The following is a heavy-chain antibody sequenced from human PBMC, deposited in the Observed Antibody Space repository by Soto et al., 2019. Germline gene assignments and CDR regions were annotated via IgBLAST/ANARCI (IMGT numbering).Heavy chain of an antibody. J-gene: IGHJ3*02. CDR2: IYHSGST. CDR1: GGSISSSNW. D-gene: IGHD4-17*01. Sequence: QVQLQESGPGLVKPSGTLSLTGAVSGGSISSSNWWSWVRQPPGKGLEWIGEIYHSGSTNYNPSLKSRVTISVDKSKNQFSLKLSSVTAADTAVYYCARVGLDYGDSHAFDIWGQGTMVTVSS. V-gene: IGHV4-4*02. CDR3: ARVGLDYGDSHAFDI.